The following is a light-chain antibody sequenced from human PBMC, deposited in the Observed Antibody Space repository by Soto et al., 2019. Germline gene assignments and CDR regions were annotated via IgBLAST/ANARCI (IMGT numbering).Light chain of an antibody. Sequence: EIVMTQSPATLSVSPGGRATLSCRASQSISDTLAWYQQKTGKAPRILIYSASRRATGFPGRFSGSGSGTDFTLTISRLQSEDLEVYSCQQYNNWPWTFGQGTKVDIK. CDR2: SAS. CDR3: QQYNNWPWT. V-gene: IGKV3-15*01. J-gene: IGKJ1*01. CDR1: QSISDT.